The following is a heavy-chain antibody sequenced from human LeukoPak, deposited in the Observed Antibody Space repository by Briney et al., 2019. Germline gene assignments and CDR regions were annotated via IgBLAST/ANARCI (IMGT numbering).Heavy chain of an antibody. J-gene: IGHJ4*02. Sequence: GASLRLSCAASGFTFSSYAMNWVRQAPGKGLEWVSAISGSGGSTYYADSVKGRFTISRDNSKNTLYLQMNSLRAEDTAVYYCAKWGDYDVLTGYYVSDYWGQGTLVTVSS. D-gene: IGHD3-9*01. V-gene: IGHV3-23*01. CDR2: ISGSGGST. CDR3: AKWGDYDVLTGYYVSDY. CDR1: GFTFSSYA.